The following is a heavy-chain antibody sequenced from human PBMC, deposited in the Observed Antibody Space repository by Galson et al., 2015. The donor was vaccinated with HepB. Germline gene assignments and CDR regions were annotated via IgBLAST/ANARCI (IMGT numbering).Heavy chain of an antibody. Sequence: SLRLSCAAFGFTFSVYGMHWVRQAPGKGLEWVAVIWYDGSGKYYADTVKGRFTISRDNSKNTLYLQMNSLRAEDTAVYYCARDGYSGSYGGAFDIWGQGTMVTVSS. J-gene: IGHJ3*02. CDR1: GFTFSVYG. D-gene: IGHD1-26*01. CDR2: IWYDGSGK. CDR3: ARDGYSGSYGGAFDI. V-gene: IGHV3-33*01.